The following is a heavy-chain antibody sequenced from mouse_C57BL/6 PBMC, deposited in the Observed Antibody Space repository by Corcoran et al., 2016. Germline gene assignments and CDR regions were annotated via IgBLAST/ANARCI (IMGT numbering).Heavy chain of an antibody. D-gene: IGHD2-3*01. V-gene: IGHV9-3*01. J-gene: IGHJ4*01. CDR3: ARGEGYSYAMDY. CDR1: GYTFTTYG. CDR2: INTYSGVP. Sequence: QIQLVQSGPELKKPGETVKISCKASGYTFTTYGMSWVKPAPGKGLKWMGWINTYSGVPTYADDFKGRFAFSLETSASTAYLQINNLKNEDTATYFCARGEGYSYAMDYWGQGTSVTVSS.